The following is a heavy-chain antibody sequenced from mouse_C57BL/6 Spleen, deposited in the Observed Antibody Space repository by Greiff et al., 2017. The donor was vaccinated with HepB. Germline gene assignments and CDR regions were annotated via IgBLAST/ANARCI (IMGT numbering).Heavy chain of an antibody. Sequence: QLQQSGAELVKPGASVKISCKASGYAFRSYWMNWVKQRPGKGLEWIGQIYPGDGDTNYNGKFKGKATLTADKSSSTAYMQLSSLTSEDSAVYFCARGTQATFAWFAYWGQGTLVTVSA. CDR2: IYPGDGDT. D-gene: IGHD3-2*02. V-gene: IGHV1-80*01. CDR1: GYAFRSYW. J-gene: IGHJ3*01. CDR3: ARGTQATFAWFAY.